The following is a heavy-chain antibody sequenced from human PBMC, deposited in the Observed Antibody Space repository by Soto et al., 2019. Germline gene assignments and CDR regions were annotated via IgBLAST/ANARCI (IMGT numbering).Heavy chain of an antibody. V-gene: IGHV4-59*01. J-gene: IGHJ5*02. CDR3: ARTNGYTLFDP. CDR1: GGSINSYY. D-gene: IGHD2-2*02. CDR2: IYYTGST. Sequence: QVQLQESGPGLVKPSETLSLTCTVSGGSINSYYWSWIRQPPGKGLEWIGYIYYTGSTNYNPSLRSRLTMSVDTSKNQFSLKLTSVTAADTAVYHCARTNGYTLFDPWGQGTLVTVSS.